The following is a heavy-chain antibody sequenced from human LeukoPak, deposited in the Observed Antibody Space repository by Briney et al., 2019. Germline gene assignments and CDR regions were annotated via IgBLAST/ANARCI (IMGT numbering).Heavy chain of an antibody. CDR3: ARVKTGYSSGWYDMDV. V-gene: IGHV4-59*01. Sequence: KPSETLSLTCTVSSGSISSYYWSWIRQPPGKGLEWIGYIYYSGSTNYNPSLKSRVTISVDTSKNQFSLKLSSVTAANTAVYYCARVKTGYSSGWYDMDVWGQGTTVTVSS. CDR1: SGSISSYY. D-gene: IGHD6-19*01. J-gene: IGHJ6*02. CDR2: IYYSGST.